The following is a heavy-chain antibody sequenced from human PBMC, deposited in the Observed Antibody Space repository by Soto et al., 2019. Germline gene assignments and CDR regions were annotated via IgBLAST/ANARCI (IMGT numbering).Heavy chain of an antibody. CDR3: ARDRRITMVRGPALYYFDY. V-gene: IGHV4-31*03. D-gene: IGHD3-10*01. Sequence: QVQLQESGPGLVKPSQTLSLTCTVSGGSISSGGYYWSWIRQHPGKGLEWIGYIYYSGSTYYNPSLKSRVTISVDTSKNQFSLKLSSVTAADTAVYYCARDRRITMVRGPALYYFDYWGQGTLVTVSS. CDR1: GGSISSGGYY. CDR2: IYYSGST. J-gene: IGHJ4*02.